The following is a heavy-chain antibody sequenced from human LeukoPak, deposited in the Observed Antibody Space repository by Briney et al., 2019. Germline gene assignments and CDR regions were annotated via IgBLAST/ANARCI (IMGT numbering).Heavy chain of an antibody. J-gene: IGHJ4*02. D-gene: IGHD3-9*01. V-gene: IGHV1-2*04. Sequence: ASVKVSCKASGYTFTDYYMHWVRQAPGQGLEWMGWINPNSGGTNYAQKFQGWVTMTRDTSISTAYMELSRLRSDDTAVYYCARALRYFDWPDYWGQGTLVTVSS. CDR1: GYTFTDYY. CDR2: INPNSGGT. CDR3: ARALRYFDWPDY.